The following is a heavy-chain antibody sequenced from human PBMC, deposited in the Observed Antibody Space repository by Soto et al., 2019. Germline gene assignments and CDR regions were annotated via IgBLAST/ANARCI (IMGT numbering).Heavy chain of an antibody. J-gene: IGHJ4*02. V-gene: IGHV4-34*01. CDR1: GGSFRNYY. CDR2: VNHSGEA. Sequence: SETLSLTCGVYGGSFRNYYWIWVRQPPGKGLEWIGEVNHSGEATYNPSLQSRVSISLDTSNNHFSLKMTSVTAADTAVYYCARAFPDFDYWGQGTLVTVSS. CDR3: ARAFPDFDY.